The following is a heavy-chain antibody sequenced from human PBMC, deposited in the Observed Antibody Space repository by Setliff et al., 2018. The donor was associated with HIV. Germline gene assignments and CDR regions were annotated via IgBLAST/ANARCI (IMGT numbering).Heavy chain of an antibody. CDR3: ARNTFGSDSERLDS. CDR2: IYYSGSS. CDR1: GGSINSGGYY. Sequence: SETLSLTCTVSGGSINSGGYYWTWIRQRPGKGLEWIGYIYYSGSSYYNPSLKSRVTISVDTSEKQFSLKLSSVTAADTAVYYCARNTFGSDSERLDSWGQGTPVTVSS. D-gene: IGHD3-3*01. J-gene: IGHJ4*02. V-gene: IGHV4-31*03.